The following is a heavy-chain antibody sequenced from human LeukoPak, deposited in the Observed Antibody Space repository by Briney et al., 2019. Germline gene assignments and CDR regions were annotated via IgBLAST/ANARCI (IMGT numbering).Heavy chain of an antibody. V-gene: IGHV4-39*07. CDR3: ARSGSGYLRYYFDY. D-gene: IGHD5-12*01. CDR1: GGSLSSSSYY. CDR2: MYSSGST. J-gene: IGHJ4*02. Sequence: SETLSLTCTVSGGSLSSSSYYWGWIRQPPGTGLEWIGSMYSSGSTYYNPSLKSRVTISVDTSKNQFSLKLSSVTAADTAVYYCARSGSGYLRYYFDYWGQGTLVTVSS.